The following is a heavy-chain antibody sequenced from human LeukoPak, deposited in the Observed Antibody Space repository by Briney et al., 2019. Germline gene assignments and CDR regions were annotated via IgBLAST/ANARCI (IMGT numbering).Heavy chain of an antibody. D-gene: IGHD2-15*01. CDR3: ARVGPVYCSGGSCYRGGFDY. CDR1: GFTFSSYW. J-gene: IGHJ4*02. Sequence: PGGSLRLSCAASGFTFSSYWMSWVRQAPGKGLEWVANIKQDGSEKYYVDSVKGRFTISRDNAENSLYLQMNSLRAEDTAVYYCARVGPVYCSGGSCYRGGFDYWGQGTLVTVSS. V-gene: IGHV3-7*01. CDR2: IKQDGSEK.